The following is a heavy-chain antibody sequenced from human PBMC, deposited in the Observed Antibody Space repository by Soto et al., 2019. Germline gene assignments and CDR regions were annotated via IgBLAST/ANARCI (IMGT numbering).Heavy chain of an antibody. CDR3: ARDRDGSGSRNDY. Sequence: ASVKVSCKASGYTFSSHDINWVRQATGQGLEWMGWMNPNSGNTGYAQKFQGRVTMTRNTSTSTAYMELRSLRSDDTAVYYCARDRDGSGSRNDYWGQGTLVTVSS. CDR1: GYTFSSHD. CDR2: MNPNSGNT. J-gene: IGHJ4*02. D-gene: IGHD3-10*01. V-gene: IGHV1-8*01.